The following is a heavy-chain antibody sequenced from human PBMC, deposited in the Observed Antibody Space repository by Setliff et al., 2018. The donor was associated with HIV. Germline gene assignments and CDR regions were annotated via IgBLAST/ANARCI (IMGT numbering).Heavy chain of an antibody. J-gene: IGHJ4*02. D-gene: IGHD5-18*01. CDR1: GYIFSSYT. CDR2: INTANYKT. CDR3: AKEGDRYGLDLDY. Sequence: ASVKVSCKASGYIFSSYTMHWVRQAPGQRLEWMGWINTANYKTKHSQKFQGRVTITRDTSASTAYMELSSLRSEDTAVYYCAKEGDRYGLDLDYWGQGTLVTVSS. V-gene: IGHV1-3*04.